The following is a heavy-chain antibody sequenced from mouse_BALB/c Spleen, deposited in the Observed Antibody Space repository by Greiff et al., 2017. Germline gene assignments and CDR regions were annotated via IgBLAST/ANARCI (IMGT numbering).Heavy chain of an antibody. V-gene: IGHV2-3*01. CDR1: GFSLTSYG. J-gene: IGHJ4*01. D-gene: IGHD4-1*01. CDR3: ARNWENYYAMDY. CDR2: IWGDGST. Sequence: VKLMESGPGLVAPSQSLSITCTVSGFSLTSYGVSWVRQPPGKGLEWLGVIWGDGSTNYHSALISRLSISRDNSKSQDFLILNSLQTDDTATSYCARNWENYYAMDYWGQGTTVTVSS.